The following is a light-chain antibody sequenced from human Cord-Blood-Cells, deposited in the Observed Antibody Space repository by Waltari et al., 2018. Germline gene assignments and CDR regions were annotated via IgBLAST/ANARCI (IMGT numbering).Light chain of an antibody. CDR1: QSISSY. CDR2: AAS. CDR3: QQSYSTPWT. J-gene: IGKJ1*01. V-gene: IGKV1-39*01. Sequence: IQMTQSPSSLSASVGDRVPITCRASQSISSYLNWYQQKPGKAPKLLIYAASSLQSGDPSRFSGSGSGTDFTLTISSLQPEDFATYYCQQSYSTPWTFGQGTKVEIK.